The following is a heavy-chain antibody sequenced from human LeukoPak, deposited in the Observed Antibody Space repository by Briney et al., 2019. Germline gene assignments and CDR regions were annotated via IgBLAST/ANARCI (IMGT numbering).Heavy chain of an antibody. J-gene: IGHJ3*02. CDR1: GYTFTGYY. CDR2: INPNSGGT. CDR3: ALRGYYYGSGTQGAFDI. V-gene: IGHV1-2*02. Sequence: GASVTVSCKASGYTFTGYYMHWVRQAPGQGLEWMGWINPNSGGTNYAQKFQGRVTMTRDTSISTAYMELSKLRSDDTAVYYCALRGYYYGSGTQGAFDIWGQGTMVTVSS. D-gene: IGHD3-10*01.